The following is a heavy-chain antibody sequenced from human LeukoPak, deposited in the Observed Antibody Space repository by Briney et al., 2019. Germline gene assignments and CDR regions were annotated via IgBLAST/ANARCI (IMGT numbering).Heavy chain of an antibody. V-gene: IGHV3-30*04. CDR1: GFTFSSYA. J-gene: IGHJ4*02. D-gene: IGHD1-1*01. Sequence: GGSLRLSCAASGFTFSSYAMHRVRQAPGKGLEWMAVISYDGSNKYYADSVKGRFSISRDNSKNTLYVQMNSLRTEDTAVYYCARGGPYNWNDRFDYWGQGALVTVSS. CDR3: ARGGPYNWNDRFDY. CDR2: ISYDGSNK.